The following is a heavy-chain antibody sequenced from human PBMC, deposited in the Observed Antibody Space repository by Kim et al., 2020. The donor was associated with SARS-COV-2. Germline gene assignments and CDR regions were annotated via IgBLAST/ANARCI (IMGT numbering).Heavy chain of an antibody. CDR2: INTNTGNP. J-gene: IGHJ6*03. Sequence: ASVKVSCKASGYTFTSYAMNWVRQAPGQGLEWMGWINTNTGNPTYAQGFTGRFVFSLGTSVSTAYLQISSLKAEDTAVYYCAGAYYDFWMGTVWDYYYYMDVWGKGPTVTVSS. CDR3: AGAYYDFWMGTVWDYYYYMDV. CDR1: GYTFTSYA. D-gene: IGHD3-3*01. V-gene: IGHV7-4-1*02.